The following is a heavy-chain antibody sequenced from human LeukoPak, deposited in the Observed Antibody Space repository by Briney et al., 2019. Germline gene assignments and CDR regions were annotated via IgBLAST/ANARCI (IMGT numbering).Heavy chain of an antibody. V-gene: IGHV3-48*03. D-gene: IGHD3-22*01. CDR1: GFTFSSYE. Sequence: GGSLRLSCAASGFTFSSYEMNWVRQAPGKGLEWVSYIGSSGSTIYYADSVKGRFTISRDNAKNSLYLQMNSLRAEDTAVYYCARGSAYYYDSSGFDYWGQGTLVTVSS. CDR2: IGSSGSTI. J-gene: IGHJ4*02. CDR3: ARGSAYYYDSSGFDY.